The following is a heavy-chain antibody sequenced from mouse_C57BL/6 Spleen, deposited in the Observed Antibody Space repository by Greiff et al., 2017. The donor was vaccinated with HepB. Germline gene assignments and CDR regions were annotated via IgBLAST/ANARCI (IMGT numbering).Heavy chain of an antibody. V-gene: IGHV1-22*01. J-gene: IGHJ1*03. CDR3: ARGAYYYWYFDV. CDR1: GYTFTDYN. CDR2: INPNNGGT. Sequence: EVQLQQSGPELVKPGASVKMSCKASGYTFTDYNMHWVKQSHGKSLEWIGYINPNNGGTSYNEKFKGKATLTVNKSSSTAYMERRSLTSEDSAVYYCARGAYYYWYFDVWGTGTTVTVAS. D-gene: IGHD1-1*01.